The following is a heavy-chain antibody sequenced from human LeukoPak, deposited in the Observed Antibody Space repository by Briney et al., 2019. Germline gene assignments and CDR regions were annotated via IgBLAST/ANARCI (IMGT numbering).Heavy chain of an antibody. J-gene: IGHJ4*02. V-gene: IGHV5-51*01. CDR3: ATHPGGLQSGFDN. CDR1: GYSFTSYW. Sequence: GESLKISCKGSGYSFTSYWIGWVRQMPGKGLEYMGIIHPGDADTRYSPSFQGQVTISVDRSSCTAYLQWSRLKASDTAMYYCATHPGGLQSGFDNWGQGTLVTVSS. D-gene: IGHD5-24*01. CDR2: IHPGDADT.